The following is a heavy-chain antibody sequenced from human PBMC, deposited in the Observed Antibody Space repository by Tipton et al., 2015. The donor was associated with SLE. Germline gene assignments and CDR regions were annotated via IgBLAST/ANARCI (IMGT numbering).Heavy chain of an antibody. CDR1: GGSFSGYY. CDR2: INHSGST. Sequence: TLSLTCAVYGGSFSGYYWSWIRQTPVKGLEWIGEINHSGSTNYNPSLKSRVTIAVDTSKNQFSLKLRSVAAADTAVYYCARGRLHIFRSSHYYFDYWGQGTLATVCS. J-gene: IGHJ4*02. CDR3: ARGRLHIFRSSHYYFDY. D-gene: IGHD6-6*01. V-gene: IGHV4-34*01.